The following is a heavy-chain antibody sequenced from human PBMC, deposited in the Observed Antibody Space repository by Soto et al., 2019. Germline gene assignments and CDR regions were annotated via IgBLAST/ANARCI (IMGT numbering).Heavy chain of an antibody. V-gene: IGHV1-3*01. CDR1: GYTFTIYA. J-gene: IGHJ3*02. CDR2: INAGNGNT. D-gene: IGHD3-22*01. CDR3: AGNYYDSSGYAIDAFDI. Sequence: GASVKVSCKASGYTFTIYAMHWVRQAPGQRLEWMGWINAGNGNTKYSQKFQGRVTITRDTSASTAYMELSSLRSEDTAVYYCAGNYYDSSGYAIDAFDIWGQGTMVT.